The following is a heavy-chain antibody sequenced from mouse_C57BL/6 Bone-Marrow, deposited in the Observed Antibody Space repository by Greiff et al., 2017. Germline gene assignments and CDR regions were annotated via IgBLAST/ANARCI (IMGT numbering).Heavy chain of an antibody. CDR3: ARERLQGESHYFDY. V-gene: IGHV1-19*01. Sequence: EVKLMESGPVLVKPGASVKMSCKASGYTFTDYYMNWVKQSHGKSLEWIGVINPYNGGTSYNQKFKGKATLTVGKSSSTAYMELNSLTSEDSAVYYCARERLQGESHYFDYWGQGTTLTVSS. CDR2: INPYNGGT. D-gene: IGHD3-2*02. J-gene: IGHJ2*01. CDR1: GYTFTDYY.